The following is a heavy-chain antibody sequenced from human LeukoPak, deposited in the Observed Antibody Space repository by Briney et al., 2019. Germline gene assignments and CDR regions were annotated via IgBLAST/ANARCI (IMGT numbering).Heavy chain of an antibody. J-gene: IGHJ4*02. V-gene: IGHV4-30-2*01. CDR2: INHSGST. D-gene: IGHD2-15*01. CDR1: GGSISSGGYY. CDR3: ARSTSGGRIGY. Sequence: SQTLSLTCTVSGGSISSGGYYWSWIRQPPGKGLEWIGEINHSGSTNYNPSLKSRVTISVDTSKNQFSLKLSSVTAADTAVYYCARSTSGGRIGYWSQGTLVTVSS.